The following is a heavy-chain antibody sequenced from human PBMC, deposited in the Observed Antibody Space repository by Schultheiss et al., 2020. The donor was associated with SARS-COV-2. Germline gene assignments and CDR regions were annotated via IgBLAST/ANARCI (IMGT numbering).Heavy chain of an antibody. D-gene: IGHD4-17*01. J-gene: IGHJ1*01. CDR3: ARDRRYGDYSSSEYFQN. Sequence: GSLRLSCAASGFTFSSYAMNWVRQAPGKGLEWVSVISGSGGTTDYADSVKGRFTISRDNSKNTLYLQINSLRAEDTAVYYCARDRRYGDYSSSEYFQNWGQGTLVTVSS. V-gene: IGHV3-23*01. CDR1: GFTFSSYA. CDR2: ISGSGGTT.